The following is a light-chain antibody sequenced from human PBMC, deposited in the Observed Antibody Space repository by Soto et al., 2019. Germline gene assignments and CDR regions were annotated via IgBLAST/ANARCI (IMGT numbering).Light chain of an antibody. CDR3: QQRSNWPRFT. CDR1: QSVSSY. CDR2: DAS. J-gene: IGKJ3*01. Sequence: EIVLTQSPATLSLSPGERATLSCRASQSVSSYLAWYQQKPGQAPRLLIYDASNRATGIPARFSGSGSGTDFTLTLSSLAPEDFAVYYCQQRSNWPRFTFGPGTKVDIK. V-gene: IGKV3-11*01.